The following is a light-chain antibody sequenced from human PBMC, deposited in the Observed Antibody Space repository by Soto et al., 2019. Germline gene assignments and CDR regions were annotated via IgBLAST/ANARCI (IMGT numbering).Light chain of an antibody. CDR3: LQDHNLLT. CDR1: QGIGSD. J-gene: IGKJ4*01. CDR2: AVS. Sequence: AIEMTQSPSSLSASVGDRVTITCRASQGIGSDLAWYQQRPGSAPQLLIYAVSSLQNGVPSRFSGSGSGTDFTLTISSLQIEDFATYYCLQDHNLLTFGGGTKVEI. V-gene: IGKV1-6*01.